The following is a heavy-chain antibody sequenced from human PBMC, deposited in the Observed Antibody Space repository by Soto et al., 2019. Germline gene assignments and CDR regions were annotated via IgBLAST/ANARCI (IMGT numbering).Heavy chain of an antibody. CDR1: GGPFSGYY. V-gene: IGHV4-34*01. J-gene: IGHJ6*02. CDR2: INHSGST. D-gene: IGHD3-9*01. Sequence: SETLSLTCAVYGGPFSGYYWNWIRQPPGKGLEWIGEINHSGSTNYNPSLKSRVTISVDTSKNQFSLRLSSVTAADTAVYYCARILYYDILTGYSYNYGMDVWGQGTTVTVSS. CDR3: ARILYYDILTGYSYNYGMDV.